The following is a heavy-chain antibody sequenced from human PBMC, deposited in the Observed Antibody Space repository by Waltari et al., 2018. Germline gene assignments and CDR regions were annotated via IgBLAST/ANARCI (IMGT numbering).Heavy chain of an antibody. CDR3: ARATIDWKIDY. J-gene: IGHJ4*02. CDR1: GYTFTGYY. V-gene: IGHV1-2*02. D-gene: IGHD1-1*01. CDR2: INPNSGGI. Sequence: QVQLVQSGAEVKKPGASVKVSCKASGYTFTGYYMHWVRQAPGQGLAWMGWINPNSGGINYAQKFQGRVTMTRDTSISTAYMELSRLRSDDTAVYYCARATIDWKIDYWGQGTLVTVSS.